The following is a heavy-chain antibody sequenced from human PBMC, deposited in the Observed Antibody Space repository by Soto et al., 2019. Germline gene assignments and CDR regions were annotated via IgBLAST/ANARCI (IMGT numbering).Heavy chain of an antibody. CDR3: ARELIVGPAEYFQD. CDR2: IKRDGSEK. Sequence: EVHLVESGGGLVQPRGSLRLSCAASGFTFNSYWMSWVRQAPGKGLEWVANIKRDGSEKYYLGSVTGRLTISRDNAKNSLYLEMNSLRAEDTAVYYCARELIVGPAEYFQDWGQGTLVTVSS. J-gene: IGHJ1*01. V-gene: IGHV3-7*01. D-gene: IGHD1-26*01. CDR1: GFTFNSYW.